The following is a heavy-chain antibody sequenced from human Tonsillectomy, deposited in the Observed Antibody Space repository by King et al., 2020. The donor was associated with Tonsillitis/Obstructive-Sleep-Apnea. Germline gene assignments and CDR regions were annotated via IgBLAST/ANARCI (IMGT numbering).Heavy chain of an antibody. CDR2: ITSSGSSI. Sequence: LVESGGGLVQSGGSLRLSCAASGFTFSSYEMNWVRQAPGKGLEWVSYITSSGSSIYYSDSVKGRFTISRDNDKNSLYLQMNSLRAEDTAVYYCARDFLEHAEGLDYWGQGTLVTVSS. D-gene: IGHD1/OR15-1a*01. J-gene: IGHJ4*02. CDR1: GFTFSSYE. V-gene: IGHV3-48*03. CDR3: ARDFLEHAEGLDY.